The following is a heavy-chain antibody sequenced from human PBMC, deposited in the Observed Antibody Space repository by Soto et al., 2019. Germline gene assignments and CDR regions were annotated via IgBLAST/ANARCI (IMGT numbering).Heavy chain of an antibody. J-gene: IGHJ5*02. CDR2: IYYSGST. CDR3: SRGEKGYYSGGNCYNWFDP. Sequence: KPSETLSLTCTVSGDSISSYYWCWILQPPGKGMEWIGYIYYSGSTNYNPSLKSRVNISVDTSKNQFSLKLSSVTAADTAVYYCSRGEKGYYSGGNCYNWFDPRGQGTLDTVSA. D-gene: IGHD2-15*01. CDR1: GDSISSYY. V-gene: IGHV4-59*01.